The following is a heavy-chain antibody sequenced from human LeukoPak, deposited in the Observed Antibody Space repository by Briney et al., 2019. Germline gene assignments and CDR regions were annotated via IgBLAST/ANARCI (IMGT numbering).Heavy chain of an antibody. CDR2: IYWNDDK. Sequence: SGPTLVKPTQTLTLTCTFSGFSLSTSGVGVGWIRQPPGKALEWLALIYWNDDKRYSPSLKSRVNITKDTSKNQVVLTITNMDPVDTATYYCAHRESEFDYWGQGTLVTVSS. J-gene: IGHJ4*02. V-gene: IGHV2-5*01. CDR1: GFSLSTSGVG. CDR3: AHRESEFDY.